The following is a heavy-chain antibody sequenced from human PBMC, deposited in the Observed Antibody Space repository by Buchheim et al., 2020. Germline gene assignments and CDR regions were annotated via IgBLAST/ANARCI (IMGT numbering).Heavy chain of an antibody. CDR3: AKGEHSSGWLSANWFDP. Sequence: EVQLVESGGGLVQPGGSLRLSCAASGFTVSSNYMSWVRQAPGKGLEWVSAISGSGGSTYYADSVKGRFTISRDNSKNTLYLQMNSLRAEDTAVYYCAKGEHSSGWLSANWFDPWGQGTL. J-gene: IGHJ5*02. V-gene: IGHV3-23*04. CDR1: GFTVSSNY. CDR2: ISGSGGST. D-gene: IGHD6-19*01.